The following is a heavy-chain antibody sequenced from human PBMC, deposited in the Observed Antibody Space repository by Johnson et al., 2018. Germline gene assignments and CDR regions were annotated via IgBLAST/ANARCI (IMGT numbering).Heavy chain of an antibody. Sequence: VQLVESGGGVVQPGRSLRLSCAASGFTFRNYGMHWVRQAPGKGLEWVAVTSYDGSNKYYADSVEGRFTISRDNSKNTRYLQMNSLRDEDTAIYYCATDLLELERDYYYMDVCGKGTTVTVAS. CDR1: GFTFRNYG. V-gene: IGHV3-30*03. J-gene: IGHJ6*03. CDR2: TSYDGSNK. D-gene: IGHD1-1*01. CDR3: ATDLLELERDYYYMDV.